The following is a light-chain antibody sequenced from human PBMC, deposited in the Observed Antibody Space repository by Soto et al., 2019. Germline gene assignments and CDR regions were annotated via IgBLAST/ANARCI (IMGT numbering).Light chain of an antibody. V-gene: IGLV2-14*01. CDR2: EVS. CDR1: SSDVGAYNY. CDR3: FSFTTDWTHV. J-gene: IGLJ1*01. Sequence: QSALTQPASVSGSPGQSITISCTGTSSDVGAYNYVSWFQQHPGKAPTLIISEVSNRPSGVSNRFSASKSGNAASLTISGLQAEDEADYFCFSFTTDWTHVFGTGTKVTVL.